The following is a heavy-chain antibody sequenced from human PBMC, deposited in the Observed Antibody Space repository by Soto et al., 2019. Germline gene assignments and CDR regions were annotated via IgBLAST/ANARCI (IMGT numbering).Heavy chain of an antibody. J-gene: IGHJ6*03. D-gene: IGHD4-17*01. CDR3: ARGRADLAVTKSYYYYYYMDV. CDR2: INHSGST. Sequence: ETLSLTCPVYGGSFSGYYWSWIRQPPGKGLEWIGEINHSGSTNYNPSLKSRVTISVDTSKNQFSLKLSSVTAADTAVYYCARGRADLAVTKSYYYYYYMDVWGKGTTVT. V-gene: IGHV4-34*01. CDR1: GGSFSGYY.